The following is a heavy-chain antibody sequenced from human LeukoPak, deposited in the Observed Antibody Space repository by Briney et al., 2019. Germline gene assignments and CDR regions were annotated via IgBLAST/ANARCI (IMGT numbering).Heavy chain of an antibody. D-gene: IGHD2-15*01. J-gene: IGHJ4*02. V-gene: IGHV3-23*01. CDR3: AKGAQGYCSGGSCRGGDY. CDR1: GFTFSSYA. CDR2: ISGSGGST. Sequence: GGSLRLSCAASGFTFSSYAMSWVRQAPGKGLEWVSAISGSGGSTYYADSVKGRFTISRDNSKNTLYLQMNSLRAEDTAVYYCAKGAQGYCSGGSCRGGDYWGQGTLVTVSS.